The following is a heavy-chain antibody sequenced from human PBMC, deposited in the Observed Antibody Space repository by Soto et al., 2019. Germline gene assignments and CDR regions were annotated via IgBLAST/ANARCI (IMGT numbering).Heavy chain of an antibody. CDR1: GFTVSNIY. V-gene: IGHV3-66*01. CDR2: IHSGGNA. Sequence: EVHLVESGGDLVQPGGSLRLSCAASGFTVSNIYMRWVRQAPGKGLEWVSSIHSGGNADYADSVKGRFTISRDNSKNTLHLQMDNVGVEDMAMYYCLFWTPPFDYWGQGILVTVSA. CDR3: LFWTPPFDY. J-gene: IGHJ4*02. D-gene: IGHD3-3*01.